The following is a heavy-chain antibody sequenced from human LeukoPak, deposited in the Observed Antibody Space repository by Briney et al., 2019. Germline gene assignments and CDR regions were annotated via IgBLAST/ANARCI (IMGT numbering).Heavy chain of an antibody. Sequence: SETLSLTCTVSGGSISSYYWSWIRQPPGKGLEWIGYIYYSGSTNYNPSLKSRVTISVDTSKNQFSLKLSSVTAADTPVYYCARDHDSSGYYGYWGQGTLVTGSS. CDR1: GGSISSYY. J-gene: IGHJ4*02. CDR3: ARDHDSSGYYGY. CDR2: IYYSGST. D-gene: IGHD3-22*01. V-gene: IGHV4-59*01.